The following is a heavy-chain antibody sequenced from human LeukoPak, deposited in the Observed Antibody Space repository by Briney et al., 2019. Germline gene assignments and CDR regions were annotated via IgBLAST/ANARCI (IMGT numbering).Heavy chain of an antibody. CDR3: ARLTGSYSFDY. D-gene: IGHD1-26*01. CDR1: GFTFSSYA. Sequence: GGSLRLSCAASGFTFSSYAMSWVRQAPGKGLEWVSAISGSGGSTYYADSVKGRFTVSRDNSKNTLYLQMNSLRAEDTAVYYCARLTGSYSFDYWGQGTLVTVSS. V-gene: IGHV3-23*01. CDR2: ISGSGGST. J-gene: IGHJ4*02.